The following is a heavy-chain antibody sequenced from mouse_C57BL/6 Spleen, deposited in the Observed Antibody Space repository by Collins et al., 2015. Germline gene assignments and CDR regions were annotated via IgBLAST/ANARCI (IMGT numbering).Heavy chain of an antibody. J-gene: IGHJ4*01. Sequence: QVQLQQSGAELMKPGASVKLSCKATGYTFTGYWIEWVKQRPGHGLEWIGEILPGSGSTNYNEKFKGKATFTADTSSNTAYMQLSSLTTEDSAIYYCARLWSPTVVAPYYAMDYWGQGTSVTVSS. CDR2: ILPGSGST. CDR3: ARLWSPTVVAPYYAMDY. D-gene: IGHD1-1*01. CDR1: GYTFTGYW. V-gene: IGHV1-9*01.